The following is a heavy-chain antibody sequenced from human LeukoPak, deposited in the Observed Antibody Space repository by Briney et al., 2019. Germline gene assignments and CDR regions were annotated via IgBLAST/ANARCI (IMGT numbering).Heavy chain of an antibody. V-gene: IGHV4-59*01. J-gene: IGHJ6*02. CDR2: IYYSGST. CDR3: ARATWAGNDYVWGPPDYYYGMDV. Sequence: SETLSLTCTVSGGSISSYYWSWIRQPPGKGLEWIGYIYYSGSTNYNPSLKSRVTISVDTSKNQFSLKLSSVTAADTAVYYCARATWAGNDYVWGPPDYYYGMDVWGQGTTVTVSS. D-gene: IGHD3-16*01. CDR1: GGSISSYY.